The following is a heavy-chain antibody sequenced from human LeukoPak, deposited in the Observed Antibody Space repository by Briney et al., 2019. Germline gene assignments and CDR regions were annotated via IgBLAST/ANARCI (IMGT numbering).Heavy chain of an antibody. J-gene: IGHJ4*02. CDR3: ARGQLERGLDY. V-gene: IGHV4-34*01. CDR1: GGSFSGYY. CDR2: INHSGST. Sequence: PSETLSLTCAVYGGSFSGYYWSWIRQPPGKGLEWIGEINHSGSTNYNPSLKSRVTISVDTSKNQFSLKLSSVTAADTAVYYCARGQLERGLDYWGQGTRVTVSS. D-gene: IGHD1-1*01.